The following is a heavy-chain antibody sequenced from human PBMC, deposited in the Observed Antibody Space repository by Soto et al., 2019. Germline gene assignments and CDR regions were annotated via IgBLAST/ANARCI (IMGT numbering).Heavy chain of an antibody. Sequence: ASVKVSCKASGYTFTSYAMHWVRQAPGQRLEWMGWINAGNGNTKYSQKFQGRVTITRDTSASTAYVELSSLRSEDTAVYYCAREAIFGGYFDYWGQGTLVTVSS. D-gene: IGHD3-3*01. CDR3: AREAIFGGYFDY. J-gene: IGHJ4*02. V-gene: IGHV1-3*01. CDR2: INAGNGNT. CDR1: GYTFTSYA.